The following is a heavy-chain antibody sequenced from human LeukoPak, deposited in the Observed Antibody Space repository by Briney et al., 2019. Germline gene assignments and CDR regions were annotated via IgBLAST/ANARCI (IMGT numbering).Heavy chain of an antibody. Sequence: GGSLRLSCAASGFTFSNYRMDWVLQAPGKGLEWVAFISYDGTQKYFADSVKGRFTISRDNSKNEMYLQMNKLRPEDTAVYYCAKVEVAYDFWGRGTLVMVSS. CDR2: ISYDGTQK. V-gene: IGHV3-30*18. CDR3: AKVEVAYDF. CDR1: GFTFSNYR. J-gene: IGHJ2*01.